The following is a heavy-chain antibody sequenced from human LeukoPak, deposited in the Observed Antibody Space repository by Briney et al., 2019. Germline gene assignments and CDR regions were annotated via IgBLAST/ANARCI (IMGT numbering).Heavy chain of an antibody. D-gene: IGHD3-3*01. J-gene: IGHJ4*02. V-gene: IGHV3-7*01. CDR3: ARDDSNY. CDR1: GFTFSDYW. CDR2: IKPGGSEK. Sequence: GGSLRLSCAASGFTFSDYWMSWVRQAPGKGLEWLATIKPGGSEKFYVDSVKGRFTISRDNAENSLSLQMNDLRAEDTAMYFCARDDSNYWGQGTLVTVSS.